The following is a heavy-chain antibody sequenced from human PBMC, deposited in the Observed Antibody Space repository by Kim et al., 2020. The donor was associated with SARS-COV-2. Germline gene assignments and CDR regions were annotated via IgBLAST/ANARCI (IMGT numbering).Heavy chain of an antibody. D-gene: IGHD4-17*01. CDR2: GGTT. J-gene: IGHJ5*02. CDR3: TTALDYAQP. Sequence: GGTTEYGAPVKGRFSILRDELKKIVYLQMNGLKTEDTAVYYCTTALDYAQPWGQGTLVTVSS. V-gene: IGHV3-15*01.